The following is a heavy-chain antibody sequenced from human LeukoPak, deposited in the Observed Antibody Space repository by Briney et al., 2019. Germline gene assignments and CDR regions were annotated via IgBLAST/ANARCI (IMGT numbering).Heavy chain of an antibody. Sequence: PSETLSLTCTVPGGSISSYYWSWIRQPPGKGLEWIGYIYYSGSTNYNPSLKSRVTISVDTSKNQFSLKLSSVTAADTAVYYCAREAPPEDGYGDYYWYFDLWGRGTLVTVSS. CDR3: AREAPPEDGYGDYYWYFDL. D-gene: IGHD4-17*01. CDR2: IYYSGST. V-gene: IGHV4-59*01. J-gene: IGHJ2*01. CDR1: GGSISSYY.